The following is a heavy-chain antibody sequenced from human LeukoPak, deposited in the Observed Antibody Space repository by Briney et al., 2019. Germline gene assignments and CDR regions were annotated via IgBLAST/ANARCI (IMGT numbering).Heavy chain of an antibody. D-gene: IGHD6-19*01. CDR1: GFTFSSYE. J-gene: IGHJ4*02. V-gene: IGHV3-48*03. Sequence: GGSLRLSCAASGFTFSSYEMNWVRQAPGKGLEWVSYISSSGSTIYYADSVKGRFTISRDNAKNSLYLQMNSLRAEDTAVYYCARVVAGMGIDYWGQGTLVTVSS. CDR3: ARVVAGMGIDY. CDR2: ISSSGSTI.